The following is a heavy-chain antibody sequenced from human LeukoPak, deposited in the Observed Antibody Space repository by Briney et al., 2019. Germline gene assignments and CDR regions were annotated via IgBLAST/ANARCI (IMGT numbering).Heavy chain of an antibody. CDR2: ITSGHST. V-gene: IGHV3-23*01. J-gene: IGHJ4*02. CDR3: AKDYPECTGTTCSGEAFFDY. CDR1: RFTFSNYA. Sequence: GGSLRLSCAASRFTFSNYAISWVRQAAGKGLERVSGITSGHSTFYADSVKGRFTISRDNSKNTVYLQMNSLRAEDTAVYYCAKDYPECTGTTCSGEAFFDYWGQGTLVTVSS. D-gene: IGHD2-2*01.